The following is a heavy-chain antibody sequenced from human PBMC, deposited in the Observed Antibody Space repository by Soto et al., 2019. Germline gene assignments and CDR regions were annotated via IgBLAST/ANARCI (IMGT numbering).Heavy chain of an antibody. D-gene: IGHD3-10*01. CDR3: AKSAMVRGGGWFDP. V-gene: IGHV3-23*01. J-gene: IGHJ5*02. Sequence: EVQLLESGGGLVQPGGSLRLSCAASGFTFSSYAMSWVRQAPGKGLEWVSDISGSGGITYYADSVRGRFTISRDNSKTTLYLQMTSLRAEDTAVYYCAKSAMVRGGGWFDPWGQGTLVTVSS. CDR2: ISGSGGIT. CDR1: GFTFSSYA.